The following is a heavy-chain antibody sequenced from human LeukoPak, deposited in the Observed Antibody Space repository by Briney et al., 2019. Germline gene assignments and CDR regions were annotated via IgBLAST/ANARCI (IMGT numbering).Heavy chain of an antibody. Sequence: ASVKVSCKASGYTFTSYGISWVRQAPGQGGEWMGWISAYNGNTNYAQKLQGRVTMPTDPSTSTAYMELRSLRSDDTAVYYCARDGVVPAAKNWFDPWGQGTLVSVSS. J-gene: IGHJ5*02. CDR1: GYTFTSYG. CDR2: ISAYNGNT. CDR3: ARDGVVPAAKNWFDP. D-gene: IGHD2-2*01. V-gene: IGHV1-18*01.